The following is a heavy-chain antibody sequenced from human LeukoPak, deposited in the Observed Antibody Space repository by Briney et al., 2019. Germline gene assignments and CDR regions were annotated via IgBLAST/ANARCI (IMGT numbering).Heavy chain of an antibody. CDR3: ARDHDGGYAFDI. CDR2: INPNSGGT. CDR1: GYTFTSYD. J-gene: IGHJ3*02. D-gene: IGHD3-16*01. Sequence: ASVKVSCKASGYTFTSYDINWVRQAPGQGLEWMGWINPNSGGTNYAQKFQGRVTMTRDTSISTAYMELSRLRSDDTAVYYCARDHDGGYAFDIWGQGTMVTVSS. V-gene: IGHV1-2*02.